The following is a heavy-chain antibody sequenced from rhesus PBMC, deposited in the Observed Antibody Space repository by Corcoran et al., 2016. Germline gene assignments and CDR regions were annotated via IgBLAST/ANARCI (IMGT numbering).Heavy chain of an antibody. CDR3: ARGNGAAFDY. Sequence: EVQLLESGGGLVQPGGSLRLSCAASGFTFSDHYMDWVRRAPGKGLEWVSSISGSSSTTLYPDSVKGRFTISRDNAKNTVYLQMNSLRAEDTAVYYCARGNGAAFDYWGQGVLVTVSS. J-gene: IGHJ4*01. V-gene: IGHV3-110*02. CDR1: GFTFSDHY. CDR2: ISGSSSTT. D-gene: IGHD1-32*01.